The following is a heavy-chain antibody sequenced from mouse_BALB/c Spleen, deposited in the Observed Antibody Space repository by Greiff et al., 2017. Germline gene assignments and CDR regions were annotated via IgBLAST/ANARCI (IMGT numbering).Heavy chain of an antibody. V-gene: IGHV1-69*02. Sequence: QVQLKQSGAELVRPGASVKLSCKASGYTFTSYWINWVKQRPGQGLEWIGNIYPADSYTNYNQKFKDKATLTVDKSSSTAYMQLSSPTSEDSAVYYCTSAVNGNCGSYAMDYWGQGTSVTVSS. CDR3: TSAVNGNCGSYAMDY. CDR2: IYPADSYT. D-gene: IGHD2-1*01. CDR1: GYTFTSYW. J-gene: IGHJ4*01.